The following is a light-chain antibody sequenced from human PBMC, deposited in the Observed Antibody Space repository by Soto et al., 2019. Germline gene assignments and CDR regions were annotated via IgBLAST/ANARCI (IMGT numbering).Light chain of an antibody. V-gene: IGLV1-40*01. CDR1: SSNIGAGYD. CDR3: QSYDSSLSSYV. J-gene: IGLJ1*01. Sequence: QSVLTQPPSVSGAPGQRVTISCTGSSSNIGAGYDVHWYQQLPGTAPKLLIYGNSNRPSGVPDRFSGSKSGTSASLAITGXXXXXXXXXXCQSYDSSLSSYVFGTGTQLTV. CDR2: GNS.